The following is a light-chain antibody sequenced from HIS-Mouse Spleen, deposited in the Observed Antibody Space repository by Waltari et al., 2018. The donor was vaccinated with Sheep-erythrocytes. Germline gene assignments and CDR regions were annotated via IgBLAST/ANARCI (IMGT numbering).Light chain of an antibody. CDR3: QQYYSTPLT. Sequence: DIVMTQSPDSLAVSLGERATINCKSSQSVLYSSNNKNYLAWYQQKPGQPPKLLIYWASTRESGVPDRFSGGGSGTDFTLTISSLQAEDVAGYYCQQYYSTPLTFGGGTKVEIK. J-gene: IGKJ4*01. V-gene: IGKV4-1*01. CDR2: WAS. CDR1: QSVLYSSNNKNY.